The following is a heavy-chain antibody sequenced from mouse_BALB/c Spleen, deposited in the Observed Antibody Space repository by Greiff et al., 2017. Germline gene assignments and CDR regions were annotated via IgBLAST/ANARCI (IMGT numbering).Heavy chain of an antibody. CDR3: ASTGTGY. D-gene: IGHD4-1*02. Sequence: EVKLVESGGGLVQPGGSRKLSCAASGFTFSSFGMHWVRQAPEKGLEWVAYISSGSSTIYYADTVKGRFTISRDNPKNTLFLQMTSLRSEDTAMYYCASTGTGYWGQGTTLTVSS. V-gene: IGHV5-17*02. CDR2: ISSGSSTI. J-gene: IGHJ2*01. CDR1: GFTFSSFG.